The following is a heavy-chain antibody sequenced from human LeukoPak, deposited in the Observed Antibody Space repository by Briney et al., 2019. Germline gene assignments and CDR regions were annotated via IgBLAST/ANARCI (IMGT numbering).Heavy chain of an antibody. CDR3: ARDYGGPSWFGGIDY. Sequence: ASVKVSCKTSGYTFTGYYMHWVRQAPGQGLEWMGWMRWNNPSSGGTNYAQRFQGRVTMTGDTSISAAYMELSRLTSDDTAVYYCARDYGGPSWFGGIDYWGQGTLVTVSS. J-gene: IGHJ4*02. V-gene: IGHV1-2*02. D-gene: IGHD3-10*01. CDR1: GYTFTGYY. CDR2: MRWNNPSSGGT.